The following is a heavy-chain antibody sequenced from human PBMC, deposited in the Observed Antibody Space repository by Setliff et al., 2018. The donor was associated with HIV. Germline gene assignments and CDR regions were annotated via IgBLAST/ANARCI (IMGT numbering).Heavy chain of an antibody. J-gene: IGHJ4*02. CDR3: ARQMTIPGVAVTPVDY. Sequence: SETLSLTCTVSGGSMSTYYWSWIRQPPGKGLEWIGYIYTSGSTNYNPSLRSRVTISVDTSKSQFSLKLTSVTAADTAVYYCARQMTIPGVAVTPVDYWGQGALVTVSS. CDR2: IYTSGST. CDR1: GGSMSTYY. D-gene: IGHD3-3*01. V-gene: IGHV4-59*08.